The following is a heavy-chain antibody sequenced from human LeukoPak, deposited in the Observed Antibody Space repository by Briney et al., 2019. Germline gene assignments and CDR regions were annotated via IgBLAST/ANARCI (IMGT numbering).Heavy chain of an antibody. CDR1: GFTFSSYS. J-gene: IGHJ4*02. D-gene: IGHD3-22*01. CDR2: ISSSSSYI. Sequence: GGSLRLSCAASGFTFSSYSMNWVRQAPGKGLEWVSSISSSSSYIYYADSVKGRFTISRDNAKNSLYLQMNSLRAEDTAVYCCAKDRGDSSGYYYGYFDYWGQGALVSVSS. V-gene: IGHV3-21*01. CDR3: AKDRGDSSGYYYGYFDY.